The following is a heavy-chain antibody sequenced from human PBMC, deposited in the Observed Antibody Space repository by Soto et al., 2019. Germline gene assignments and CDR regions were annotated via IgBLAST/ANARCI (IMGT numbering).Heavy chain of an antibody. D-gene: IGHD3-3*01. Sequence: QVQLQESGPGLVKPSQTLSLTCTVSGGSISSGGYYWSWIRQHPGKGLEWIGYIYYSGSTYYNPSLKSRVTISVATSKNQFSLKLSSVTAADTAVYYCARDGAPAYYDFWSGYFQSSWFDPWGQGTLVTVSS. CDR3: ARDGAPAYYDFWSGYFQSSWFDP. V-gene: IGHV4-31*03. CDR1: GGSISSGGYY. CDR2: IYYSGST. J-gene: IGHJ5*02.